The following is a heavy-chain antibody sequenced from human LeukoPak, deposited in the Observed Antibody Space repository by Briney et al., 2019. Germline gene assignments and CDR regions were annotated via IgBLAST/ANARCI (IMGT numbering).Heavy chain of an antibody. V-gene: IGHV4-59*08. CDR1: GDSITSDY. Sequence: SETLSLTCTVSGDSITSDYWSWIRQPPGKGLEWIGYIYHSGNTNYNPSLKSRVTISIDTSNNNFSLKLSSVTAADTAVYFCARLSDRILGSYFFDNWGKGTLVTVSS. J-gene: IGHJ4*02. CDR2: IYHSGNT. D-gene: IGHD3-9*01. CDR3: ARLSDRILGSYFFDN.